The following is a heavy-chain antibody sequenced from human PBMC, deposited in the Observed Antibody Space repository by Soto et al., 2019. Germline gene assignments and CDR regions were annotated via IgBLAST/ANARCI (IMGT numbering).Heavy chain of an antibody. J-gene: IGHJ6*01. V-gene: IGHV4-34*01. D-gene: IGHD1-1*01. CDR3: ARGLRLRLRYLVYPYNFGS. CDR2: VNQSGST. Sequence: PSATLSLTCAVDEGSFVTYHWTWSRQSPGRGLEWIVEVNQSGSTRYNPSLESRVTITVDRSKTQFSLELNSVTAADTAVYYCARGLRLRLRYLVYPYNFGSWGQRTTVTVSS. CDR1: EGSFVTYH.